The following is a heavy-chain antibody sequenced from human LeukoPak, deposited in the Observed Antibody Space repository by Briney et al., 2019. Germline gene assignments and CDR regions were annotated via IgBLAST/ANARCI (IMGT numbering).Heavy chain of an antibody. CDR2: ISGSGGST. J-gene: IGHJ4*02. V-gene: IGHV3-23*01. Sequence: GGSLRLSCAASGFTFSSYAMSWVCQAPGKGLEWVSAISGSGGSTYYADSVKGRFTISRDNSKNTLYLQMNSLRAEDTAVYYCARLWFGELLYPLDYWGQGTLVTVSS. D-gene: IGHD3-10*01. CDR3: ARLWFGELLYPLDY. CDR1: GFTFSSYA.